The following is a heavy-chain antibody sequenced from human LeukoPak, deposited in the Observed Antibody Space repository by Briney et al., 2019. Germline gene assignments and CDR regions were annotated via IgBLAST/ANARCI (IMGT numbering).Heavy chain of an antibody. D-gene: IGHD2-2*01. V-gene: IGHV7-4-1*02. Sequence: ASVKVSCKASGYALTNYALNWVRQAPGQGLEWMGWINTNTGNPTYAQGFTGRFVFSLDTSVNTAYLQISSLKAEDTAIYYCARVQGYCSTTSCYPHYWGQGTLVTVSS. CDR1: GYALTNYA. CDR2: INTNTGNP. CDR3: ARVQGYCSTTSCYPHY. J-gene: IGHJ4*02.